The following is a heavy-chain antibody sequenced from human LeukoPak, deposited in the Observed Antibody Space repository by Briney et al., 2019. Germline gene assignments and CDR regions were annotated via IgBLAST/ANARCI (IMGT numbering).Heavy chain of an antibody. CDR3: ARQGPGGYCSSTSCYHDAFDI. D-gene: IGHD2-2*01. Sequence: GESLKISCKGSGYSFTSYWIGWVRQMPGKGLEWMGIIYPGDSDTRYSPSFQGPVTISADKSISTAYLQWSSLKASDTAMYYCARQGPGGYCSSTSCYHDAFDIWGQGTMVTVSS. J-gene: IGHJ3*02. CDR2: IYPGDSDT. V-gene: IGHV5-51*01. CDR1: GYSFTSYW.